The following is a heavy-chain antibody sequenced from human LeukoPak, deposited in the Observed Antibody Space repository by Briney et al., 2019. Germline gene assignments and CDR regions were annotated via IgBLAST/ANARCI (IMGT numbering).Heavy chain of an antibody. CDR1: EFTFSYYA. Sequence: GGSLRLSCVASEFTFSYYAIHWVRQAPGKGLEWVAVISYDGSHTYYADSVKGRFTISRDNSKNTLYLQMDSLRTDDTAVYYCAKSFGDGRLYPFDYWGQGTLVTVSS. CDR2: ISYDGSHT. J-gene: IGHJ4*02. V-gene: IGHV3-30-3*01. D-gene: IGHD3-10*01. CDR3: AKSFGDGRLYPFDY.